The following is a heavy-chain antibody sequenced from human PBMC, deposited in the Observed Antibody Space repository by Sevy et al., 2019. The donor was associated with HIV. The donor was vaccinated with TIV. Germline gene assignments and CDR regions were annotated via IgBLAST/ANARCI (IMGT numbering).Heavy chain of an antibody. V-gene: IGHV1-18*01. CDR2: ISAYNGNT. CDR3: ARDKYYDFWSGYSEYYFDY. CDR1: GYTFTSYG. Sequence: ASVKVSCKASGYTFTSYGISWVRQAPGQGVEWMGWISAYNGNTNYAQKLQGRVTMTTDTSTSTAYMELRSLRSDDTAVYYCARDKYYDFWSGYSEYYFDYWGQGTLVTVSS. J-gene: IGHJ4*02. D-gene: IGHD3-3*01.